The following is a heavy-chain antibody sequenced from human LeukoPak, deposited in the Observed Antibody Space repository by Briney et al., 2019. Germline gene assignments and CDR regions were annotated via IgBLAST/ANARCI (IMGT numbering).Heavy chain of an antibody. D-gene: IGHD1-1*01. V-gene: IGHV3-73*01. Sequence: GGSLRLSCAAAGFSFSDVAVHWVRQASGKGLEWVGRIRSKANNYATTYAVSVKGRFTISRDDPKNTTYLQMNSLKSDDTAVYYCTRRDNFDTWGQGTLVTVSS. CDR1: GFSFSDVA. J-gene: IGHJ5*02. CDR2: IRSKANNYAT. CDR3: TRRDNFDT.